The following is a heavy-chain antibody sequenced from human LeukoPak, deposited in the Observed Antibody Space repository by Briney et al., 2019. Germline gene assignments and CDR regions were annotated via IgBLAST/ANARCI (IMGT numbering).Heavy chain of an antibody. D-gene: IGHD3-22*01. V-gene: IGHV4-39*07. CDR1: GGSISSSSYY. CDR3: ARDIGYDSSGYYYTNWFDP. Sequence: PSETLSLTCTVSGGSISSSSYYWGWIRQPPGKGLEWIGSIYYSGSTYYNPSLRSRVTISVDTSKNQFSLKLSSVTAADTAVYYCARDIGYDSSGYYYTNWFDPWGQGTLVTVSS. CDR2: IYYSGST. J-gene: IGHJ5*02.